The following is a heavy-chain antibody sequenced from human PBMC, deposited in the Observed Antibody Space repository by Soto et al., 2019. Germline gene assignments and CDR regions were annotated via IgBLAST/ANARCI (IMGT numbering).Heavy chain of an antibody. Sequence: QVQLVQSGAEVKKPGSSVKVSCKASGGTFSSYAISWVRQAPGQGLEWMGGIIPIFGTANYAQKFQGRVTITADESTSTAYMERSSLRSEDTAVYYCASRSSDSSGYYLDAFDIWGQGTMVTVSS. V-gene: IGHV1-69*01. CDR2: IIPIFGTA. D-gene: IGHD3-22*01. CDR1: GGTFSSYA. CDR3: ASRSSDSSGYYLDAFDI. J-gene: IGHJ3*02.